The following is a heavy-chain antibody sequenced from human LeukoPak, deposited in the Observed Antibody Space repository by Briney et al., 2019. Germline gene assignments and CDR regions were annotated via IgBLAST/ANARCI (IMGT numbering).Heavy chain of an antibody. CDR1: GFTFSSYG. V-gene: IGHV3-30*02. J-gene: IGHJ4*02. D-gene: IGHD6-19*01. CDR3: VRDRRAVAVYFDY. Sequence: GGSLRLSCAASGFTFSSYGMHWVRQAPGKGLEWVAFIRYDGSNKYYADSVKGRFTFSRDNSKNTLYLQMNSLRTEDTAVYYCVRDRRAVAVYFDYWGQGTLVTVSS. CDR2: IRYDGSNK.